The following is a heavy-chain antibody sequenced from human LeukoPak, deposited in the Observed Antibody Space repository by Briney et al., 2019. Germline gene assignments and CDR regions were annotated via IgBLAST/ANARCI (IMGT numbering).Heavy chain of an antibody. D-gene: IGHD3-22*01. CDR2: INAGNGNT. V-gene: IGHV1-3*01. Sequence: GASVKVSCKASGYTFTSYAMHWVRQAPGQRLEWMGWINAGNGNTKYSQKFQGRVTITRDTSASTAYTELSSLRSEDTAVYYCARPNTPYYYDSSYFDYWGQGTLVTVSS. CDR3: ARPNTPYYYDSSYFDY. J-gene: IGHJ4*02. CDR1: GYTFTSYA.